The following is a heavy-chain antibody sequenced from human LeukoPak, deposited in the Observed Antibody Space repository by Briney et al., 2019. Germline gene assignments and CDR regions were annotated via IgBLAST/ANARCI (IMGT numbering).Heavy chain of an antibody. D-gene: IGHD3-3*01. Sequence: SETLSLSCTDSGGSISSYYWSWIRQPPGKGLEWIGYIYYSGSTNYNPSLKSRVTISVDTSKNQFSLKLSSVTAADTAVYYCARLEWLLLGFDHWGQGTLVTVSS. V-gene: IGHV4-59*01. CDR2: IYYSGST. J-gene: IGHJ4*02. CDR1: GGSISSYY. CDR3: ARLEWLLLGFDH.